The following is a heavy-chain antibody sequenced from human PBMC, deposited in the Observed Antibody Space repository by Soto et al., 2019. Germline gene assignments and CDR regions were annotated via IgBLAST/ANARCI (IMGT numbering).Heavy chain of an antibody. CDR2: IKQDGSEK. Sequence: GSLRLSCAASGFTFSSYWMGWVRQAPGKGLEWVANIKQDGSEKYYVDSVKGRFTISRDNAKNSLYLQMNSLRAEDTAVYYCARLDSSGYWWYFDYWGQETLVTVSS. V-gene: IGHV3-7*05. CDR1: GFTFSSYW. J-gene: IGHJ4*02. CDR3: ARLDSSGYWWYFDY. D-gene: IGHD3-22*01.